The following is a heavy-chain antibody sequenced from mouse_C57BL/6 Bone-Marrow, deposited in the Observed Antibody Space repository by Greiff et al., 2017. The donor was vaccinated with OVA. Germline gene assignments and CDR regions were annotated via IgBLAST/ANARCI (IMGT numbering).Heavy chain of an antibody. CDR1: GFTFSDYG. V-gene: IGHV5-17*01. CDR3: AIYYYGSPFAY. J-gene: IGHJ3*01. CDR2: ISSGSSTI. D-gene: IGHD1-1*01. Sequence: DVMLVESGGGLVKPGGSLKLSCAASGFTFSDYGMHWVRQAPEKGLAWVAYISSGSSTIYYADTVKGRFTISRDNAKNTLFLQMTSLRSEDTAMYYCAIYYYGSPFAYWGQGTLVTVSA.